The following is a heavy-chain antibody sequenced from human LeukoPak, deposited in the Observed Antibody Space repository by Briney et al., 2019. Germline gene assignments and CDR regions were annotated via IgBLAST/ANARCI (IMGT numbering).Heavy chain of an antibody. CDR3: ARDHWGIVENGYDYFYYDMDV. J-gene: IGHJ6*02. Sequence: SVKVSCRASGGSFSTSGFSWVRQAPGQGLEWMGGVIPIYGTPSYAQKFQGRVTITTDESTSTAYMELSSLRSEDTAVYYCARDHWGIVENGYDYFYYDMDVWGQGTTVTVSS. CDR1: GGSFSTSG. V-gene: IGHV1-69*05. D-gene: IGHD7-27*01. CDR2: VIPIYGTP.